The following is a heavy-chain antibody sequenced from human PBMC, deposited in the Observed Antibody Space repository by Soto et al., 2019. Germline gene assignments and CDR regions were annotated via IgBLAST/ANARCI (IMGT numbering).Heavy chain of an antibody. CDR1: GDSVASNSAA. V-gene: IGHV6-1*01. CDR2: TYYRSKWYN. CDR3: ARVFGTIYYYGMDV. Sequence: SHTLSLTCAISGDSVASNSAAWNLIRQSPSRGLEWLGRTYYRSKWYNDYAVSVRSRMTINPDTSKNQFSLQLNSVTPEDTAVYYCARVFGTIYYYGMDVWGQGATVTVSS. D-gene: IGHD1-7*01. J-gene: IGHJ6*02.